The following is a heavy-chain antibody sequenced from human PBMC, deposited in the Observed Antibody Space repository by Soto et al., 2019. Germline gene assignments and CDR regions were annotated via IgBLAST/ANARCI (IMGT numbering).Heavy chain of an antibody. Sequence: PSETLSLTCAVYGGSFSGYYWSWIRQPPGKGLEWIGEINHSGSTNYNPSLKSRVTISVDTSKNQFSLKLSSVTAADTAVYYCARVSSSSRARFDYWGQGTLVTVS. J-gene: IGHJ4*02. CDR3: ARVSSSSRARFDY. V-gene: IGHV4-34*01. CDR2: INHSGST. CDR1: GGSFSGYY. D-gene: IGHD6-6*01.